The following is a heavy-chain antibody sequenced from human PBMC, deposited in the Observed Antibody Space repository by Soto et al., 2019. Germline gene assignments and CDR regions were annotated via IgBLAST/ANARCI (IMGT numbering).Heavy chain of an antibody. CDR2: IYPGDSDT. J-gene: IGHJ1*01. Sequence: EXLKSCCKCSGYXFTSYWIRWVRHMPGKGLELMGIIYPGDSDTRNSPSFQGQVTFSADKSISTAYLQWSSLKASDSAMYYCERPLSTYYYDNSGYYYGHWGQGTLATVSS. CDR3: ERPLSTYYYDNSGYYYGH. D-gene: IGHD3-22*01. CDR1: GYXFTSYW. V-gene: IGHV5-51*01.